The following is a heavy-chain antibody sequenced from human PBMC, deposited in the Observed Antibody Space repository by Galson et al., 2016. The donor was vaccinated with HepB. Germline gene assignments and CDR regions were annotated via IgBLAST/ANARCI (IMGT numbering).Heavy chain of an antibody. D-gene: IGHD4-23*01. CDR3: VRDHSVVTTTAYNWFDP. CDR2: INSDGTIS. V-gene: IGHV3-74*01. J-gene: IGHJ5*02. Sequence: SLRLSCAASGFAFSSHWMHWVRQDLGKGLVWVSRINSDGTISNYADSVKCRFTISRANAKNTLYLQMNSLRPEDTAVYFCVRDHSVVTTTAYNWFDPWGRGTLVTVSS. CDR1: GFAFSSHW.